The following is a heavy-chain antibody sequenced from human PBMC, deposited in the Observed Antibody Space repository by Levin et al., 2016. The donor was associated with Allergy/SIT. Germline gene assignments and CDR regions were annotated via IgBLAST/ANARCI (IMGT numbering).Heavy chain of an antibody. Sequence: WIRQPPGKGLEWIGYIYYSGSTNYNPSLKSRVTISVDTSKNQFSLKLSSVTAADTAVYYCARAHDYYDSSGLVDYWGQGTLVTVSS. D-gene: IGHD3-22*01. V-gene: IGHV4-59*01. CDR3: ARAHDYYDSSGLVDY. CDR2: IYYSGST. J-gene: IGHJ4*02.